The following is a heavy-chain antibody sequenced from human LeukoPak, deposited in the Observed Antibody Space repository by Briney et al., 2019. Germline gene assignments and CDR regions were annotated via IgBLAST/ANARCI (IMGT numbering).Heavy chain of an antibody. J-gene: IGHJ4*02. CDR1: GFTFSSYS. D-gene: IGHD6-13*01. Sequence: AGGSLRLSCAASGFTFSSYSMNWVRQAPGKGLEWVSSISSSSTYYADSVKGRFTISRDNAKNSLYLQMNSLRAEDTAVYYCASSSWYVAFDYWGQGTLVTVSS. CDR3: ASSSWYVAFDY. CDR2: ISSSST. V-gene: IGHV3-21*01.